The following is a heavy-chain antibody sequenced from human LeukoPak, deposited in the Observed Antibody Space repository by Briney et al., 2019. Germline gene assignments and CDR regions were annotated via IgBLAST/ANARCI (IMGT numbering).Heavy chain of an antibody. CDR3: ARVSTRRGILTRRYYFDY. D-gene: IGHD3-9*01. J-gene: IGHJ4*02. CDR1: GGSISSSNW. Sequence: SETLSLTCAVSGGSISSSNWWSWVRPPPGKGLEWIGEIYHSGSTNYNPSLKSRVTISVDKSKNQFSLKLSSVTAADTAVYYCARVSTRRGILTRRYYFDYWGQGTLVTVPS. V-gene: IGHV4-4*02. CDR2: IYHSGST.